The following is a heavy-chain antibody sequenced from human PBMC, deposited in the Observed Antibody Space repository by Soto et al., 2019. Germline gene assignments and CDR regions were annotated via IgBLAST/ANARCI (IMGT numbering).Heavy chain of an antibody. CDR3: ARAGENYGSGTFSPPLRYYFNS. D-gene: IGHD3-10*01. Sequence: QVQLVQSRTEVKKPGASVKVSCKTSGYTFTTHYVHWVRQAPGQGLEWMGIINPSGGRTSYALKFQGRITMTSDTSTNTVYVELTSLRSEDTAIYFCARAGENYGSGTFSPPLRYYFNSWGQGTLVTVSS. CDR1: GYTFTTHY. J-gene: IGHJ4*02. CDR2: INPSGGRT. V-gene: IGHV1-46*01.